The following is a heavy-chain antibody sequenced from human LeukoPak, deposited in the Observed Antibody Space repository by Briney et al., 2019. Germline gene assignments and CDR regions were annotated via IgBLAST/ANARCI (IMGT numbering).Heavy chain of an antibody. CDR1: GFTFSSYW. CDR2: INSDGSST. Sequence: GGSLRLSCAASGFTFSSYWMHWVRHAPGKGLVWVSRINSDGSSTTYADSVKGRFTMSRDNAKNTLYLQMNSLRAEDTAVYYCVRGNDFWSGYCDYWGQGTLVTVS. J-gene: IGHJ4*02. D-gene: IGHD3-3*01. CDR3: VRGNDFWSGYCDY. V-gene: IGHV3-74*01.